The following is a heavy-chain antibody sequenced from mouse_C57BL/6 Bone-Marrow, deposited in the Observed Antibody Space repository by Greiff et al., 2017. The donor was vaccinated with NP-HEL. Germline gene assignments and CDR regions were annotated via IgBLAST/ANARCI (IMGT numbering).Heavy chain of an antibody. CDR2: IRNKANNHAT. CDR3: TRRWLLRRDAMDY. D-gene: IGHD2-3*01. Sequence: EVKVEESGGGLVQPGGSMKLSCAASGFTFSDAWMDWVRQSPEKGLEWVAEIRNKANNHATYYAESVKGRFTISRDDSKSSVYLQMNSLRAEDTGIYYCTRRWLLRRDAMDYWGQGTSVTVSS. V-gene: IGHV6-6*01. J-gene: IGHJ4*01. CDR1: GFTFSDAW.